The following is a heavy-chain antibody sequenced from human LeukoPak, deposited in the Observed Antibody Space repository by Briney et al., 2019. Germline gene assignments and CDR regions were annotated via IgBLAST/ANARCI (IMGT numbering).Heavy chain of an antibody. Sequence: GGSLRLSCAASGFTFSSYWMSWVRQAPGKGLEWVANIKQDGSEKNYVDSVKGRFTISRDNAKNSLYLQMNSLRAEDTAVYYCAREYNWNVWYYFDYWGQGTLVTVSS. CDR2: IKQDGSEK. CDR3: AREYNWNVWYYFDY. CDR1: GFTFSSYW. J-gene: IGHJ4*02. D-gene: IGHD1-20*01. V-gene: IGHV3-7*01.